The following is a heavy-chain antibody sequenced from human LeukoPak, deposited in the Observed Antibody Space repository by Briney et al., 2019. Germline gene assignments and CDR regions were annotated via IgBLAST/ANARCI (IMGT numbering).Heavy chain of an antibody. CDR3: AKVRDTRDWYKDAFDV. CDR1: GFTFSSYW. Sequence: GGSLRLYCVASGFTFSSYWMHWVRQAPGKGLVWVSRIKSDGSSTSYAGFVKGRFTISRDNAKNTLYLQMNSLRGEDSAMYYCAKVRDTRDWYKDAFDVWGQGTRVTVSS. V-gene: IGHV3-74*01. D-gene: IGHD6-19*01. CDR2: IKSDGSST. J-gene: IGHJ3*01.